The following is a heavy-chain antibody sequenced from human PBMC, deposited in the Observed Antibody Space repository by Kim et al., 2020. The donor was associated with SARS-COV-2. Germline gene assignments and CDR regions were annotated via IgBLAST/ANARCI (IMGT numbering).Heavy chain of an antibody. D-gene: IGHD5-12*01. V-gene: IGHV3-74*01. Sequence: YADAGKGRFTISRDNAKNTLYLQMNSLRAEDTAVYYCARDGRDGYRSGDYWGQGTLVTVSS. J-gene: IGHJ4*02. CDR3: ARDGRDGYRSGDY.